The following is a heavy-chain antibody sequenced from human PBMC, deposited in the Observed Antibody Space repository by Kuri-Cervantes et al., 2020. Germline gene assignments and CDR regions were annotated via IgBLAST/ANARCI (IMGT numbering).Heavy chain of an antibody. V-gene: IGHV3-30*03. Sequence: GGSLRLSCAASGFTFSSYGMHWVRQAPGKGLEWVAVISYDGSNKYYADSVKGRFTISRHNSKNTLYLQMNSLRAEDTAVYYCARSKLLWFGTFDYWGQGTLVTVSS. D-gene: IGHD3-10*01. CDR2: ISYDGSNK. J-gene: IGHJ4*02. CDR1: GFTFSSYG. CDR3: ARSKLLWFGTFDY.